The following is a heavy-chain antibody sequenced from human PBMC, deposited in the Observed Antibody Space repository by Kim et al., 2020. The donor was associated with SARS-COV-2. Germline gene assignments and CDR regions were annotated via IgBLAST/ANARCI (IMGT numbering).Heavy chain of an antibody. J-gene: IGHJ3*02. V-gene: IGHV4-61*01. Sequence: SETLSLTCSVSGVSVSSKSYYWAWIRQPPGKGLEFIGHVYYSGTTKYNPSLKSRVTITSDTSKNQFFLTMTSVTAADTAVYFCARDMSRDNGDESPHDAFEIWGHGTMVSVSS. D-gene: IGHD2-21*02. CDR1: GVSVSSKSYY. CDR3: ARDMSRDNGDESPHDAFEI. CDR2: VYYSGTT.